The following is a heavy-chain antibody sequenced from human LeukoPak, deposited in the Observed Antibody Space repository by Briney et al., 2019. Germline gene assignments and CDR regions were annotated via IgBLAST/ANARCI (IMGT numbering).Heavy chain of an antibody. CDR3: ARSPLGARWELLVF. CDR2: IIPIFGTA. Sequence: ASVKVSCKASGGTFSSYAISWVRQAPGQGLEWMGGIIPIFGTANYAQKFQGRVTITADESTSTVYMELSSLRSEDTAVYYCARSPLGARWELLVFWGQGTLVTVSS. D-gene: IGHD1-26*01. J-gene: IGHJ4*02. CDR1: GGTFSSYA. V-gene: IGHV1-69*13.